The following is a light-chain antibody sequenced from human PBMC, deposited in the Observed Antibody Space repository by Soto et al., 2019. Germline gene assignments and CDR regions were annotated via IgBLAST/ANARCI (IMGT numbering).Light chain of an antibody. CDR2: AAS. Sequence: DIQMTQYPSSLSASVGDRVTITCRASQSICSYLNWYQQKPGKAPKLLIYAASTLQSGVPSRFRGSGSGTEFTLTICSLQSEDFEVYYCEQYNNWPITFGQGTRLEIK. J-gene: IGKJ5*01. CDR1: QSICSY. CDR3: EQYNNWPIT. V-gene: IGKV1-39*01.